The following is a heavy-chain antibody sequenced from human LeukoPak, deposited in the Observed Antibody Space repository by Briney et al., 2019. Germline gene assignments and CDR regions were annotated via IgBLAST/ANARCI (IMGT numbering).Heavy chain of an antibody. CDR1: GFSLRTYA. CDR3: AKGLVVNDNYFDI. J-gene: IGHJ4*02. D-gene: IGHD1-1*01. CDR2: IGGSDDTT. V-gene: IGHV3-23*01. Sequence: GGSLRLSCAASGFSLRTYAMNWVRQVPGKGLEWVSSIGGSDDTTYYADSVKGRFTISSDFSTNTVSLQMNSLRAEDTAVYFCAKGLVVNDNYFDIWGQGTLVTVSS.